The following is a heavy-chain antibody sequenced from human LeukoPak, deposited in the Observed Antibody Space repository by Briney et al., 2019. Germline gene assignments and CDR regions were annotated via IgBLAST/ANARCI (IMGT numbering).Heavy chain of an antibody. CDR2: INTNTGNP. Sequence: ASVTVSFKASGYTFTSYAMGWVRQAPGHGLEWMGWINTNTGNPTYAQGFPGGFVFSLDTSVRTAYLQISSLEAEDTAVYYCASFFCINGVCYYLDYWGQGTLVTVSS. J-gene: IGHJ4*02. CDR3: ASFFCINGVCYYLDY. CDR1: GYTFTSYA. V-gene: IGHV7-4-1*02. D-gene: IGHD2-8*01.